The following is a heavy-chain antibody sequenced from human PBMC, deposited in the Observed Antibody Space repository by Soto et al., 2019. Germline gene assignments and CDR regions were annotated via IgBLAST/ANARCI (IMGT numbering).Heavy chain of an antibody. CDR2: INHSGST. D-gene: IGHD6-6*01. Sequence: LSLPCAVYGGSFSGYYWSWIRQPPGKGLEWIGEINHSGSTNYNPSLKSRVTISVDTSKNQFSLKLSSVTAADTAVYYWARGHGYSSSFLSGGMDVWGQGTTVTVSS. CDR1: GGSFSGYY. CDR3: ARGHGYSSSFLSGGMDV. V-gene: IGHV4-34*01. J-gene: IGHJ6*02.